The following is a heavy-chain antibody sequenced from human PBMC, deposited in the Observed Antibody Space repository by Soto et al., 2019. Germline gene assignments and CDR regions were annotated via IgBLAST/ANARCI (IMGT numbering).Heavy chain of an antibody. V-gene: IGHV3-33*01. CDR3: ARDGVGGTVFFGYLDY. J-gene: IGHJ4*02. CDR1: EIIFSGYG. CDR2: IRFDGSNI. D-gene: IGHD1-26*01. Sequence: QVQLVESGGGVVQPGRSLRLSCAVSEIIFSGYGMHWVRQTPGKGLEWVAVIRFDGSNIHYADSVKGRFTISRDNSKNTLYLQMDSLRAEVTAVYYCARDGVGGTVFFGYLDYWGQGALVTVSS.